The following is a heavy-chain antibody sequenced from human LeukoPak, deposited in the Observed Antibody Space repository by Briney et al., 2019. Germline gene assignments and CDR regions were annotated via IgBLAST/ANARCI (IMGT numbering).Heavy chain of an antibody. CDR3: AREGWSYDSSAYYTSFDY. V-gene: IGHV4-59*01. J-gene: IGHJ4*02. CDR2: IFYSGST. Sequence: SETLSLTCTVSGASMTSYYWSWIRQPPGKGLEWIGYIFYSGSTDYNPSLKSRLTISVDTSKNEFSLRLTSVTAADTAVYYCAREGWSYDSSAYYTSFDYWGQGTLVTVSS. CDR1: GASMTSYY. D-gene: IGHD3-22*01.